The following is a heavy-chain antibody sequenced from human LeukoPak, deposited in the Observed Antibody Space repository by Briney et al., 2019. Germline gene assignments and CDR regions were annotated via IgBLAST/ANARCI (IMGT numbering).Heavy chain of an antibody. CDR2: IYYSGST. Sequence: PSETLSLTCTVSGGSISSYYWSWIRQPPGKGLEWIGYIYYSGSTNYNPSLKSRVTISVDTSKNQFSLKLSSVTAADTAVYYCARGSGSYYYYYYYMDVWGKGPRSPSP. CDR3: ARGSGSYYYYYYYMDV. V-gene: IGHV4-59*01. CDR1: GGSISSYY. D-gene: IGHD1-26*01. J-gene: IGHJ6*03.